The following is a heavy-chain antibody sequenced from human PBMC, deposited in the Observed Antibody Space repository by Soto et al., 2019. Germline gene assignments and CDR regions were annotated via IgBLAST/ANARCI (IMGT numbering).Heavy chain of an antibody. V-gene: IGHV3-30*18. CDR2: ISYDGSNK. Sequence: PGGSLRLSCAASGFTFSSYGMHWVRQAPGKGLEWVAVISYDGSNKYYADSVKGRFTISRDNSKNTLYLQMNSLRAEDTAVYYCAKGLYYYGSGTDAFDIWGQRTMVTVSS. CDR3: AKGLYYYGSGTDAFDI. D-gene: IGHD3-10*01. CDR1: GFTFSSYG. J-gene: IGHJ3*02.